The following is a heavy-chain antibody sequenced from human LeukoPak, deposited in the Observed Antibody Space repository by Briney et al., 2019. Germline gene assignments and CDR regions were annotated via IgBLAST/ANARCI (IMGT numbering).Heavy chain of an antibody. CDR1: GFTFSTYS. J-gene: IGHJ4*02. CDR3: ARDSGSYYAFDY. D-gene: IGHD1-26*01. CDR2: ISSGSGYI. V-gene: IGHV3-21*01. Sequence: GGSLRLSCAASGFTFSTYSMNWVRQAPGKGLEWVSSISSGSGYIYYADSVKGRFTISRDNAKNSLYLQMNSLRAEDTAVYYCARDSGSYYAFDYWGQGTLVTVSS.